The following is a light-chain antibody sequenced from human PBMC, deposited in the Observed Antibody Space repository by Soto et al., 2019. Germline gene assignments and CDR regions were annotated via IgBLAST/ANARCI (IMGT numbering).Light chain of an antibody. Sequence: DIQMTQSPSSLSASVGDRVTITCRASQGISNYLAWYQQKPGKVPKLLIYAASTLHSGVPSRVSGSGSGTGFTLTISSLQPEDVATYNWQKYTSAQFTFGPGPKVHIQ. J-gene: IGKJ3*01. V-gene: IGKV1-27*01. CDR2: AAS. CDR1: QGISNY. CDR3: QKYTSAQFT.